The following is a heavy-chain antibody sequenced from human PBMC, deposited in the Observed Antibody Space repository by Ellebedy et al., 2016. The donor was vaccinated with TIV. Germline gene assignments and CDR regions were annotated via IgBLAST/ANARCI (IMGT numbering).Heavy chain of an antibody. J-gene: IGHJ4*02. D-gene: IGHD2-15*01. CDR1: GFTFRSYG. Sequence: PGGSLRLSCVASGFTFRSYGMHWVRQAPGKGPEWVAIISYDGTDKDYADSVKGRFTISRDNSKNTLYLQMNSLRAEDSAVYYCTKDKGTGGSCHDYWGQGTLVTVSS. V-gene: IGHV3-30*18. CDR3: TKDKGTGGSCHDY. CDR2: ISYDGTDK.